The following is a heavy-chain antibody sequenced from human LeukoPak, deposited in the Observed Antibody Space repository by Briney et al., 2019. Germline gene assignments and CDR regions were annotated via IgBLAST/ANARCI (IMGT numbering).Heavy chain of an antibody. CDR1: GFTFSSYA. Sequence: GGSLRPSCAASGFTFSSYAMSWVRQAPGKGLEWVSAISGSGGSTYYADSVKGRFTISRDNSKNTLYLQMNSLRAEDTAVYYCAKRTMIVVVIAPPFDYWGQGTLVTVSS. J-gene: IGHJ4*02. V-gene: IGHV3-23*01. D-gene: IGHD3-22*01. CDR2: ISGSGGST. CDR3: AKRTMIVVVIAPPFDY.